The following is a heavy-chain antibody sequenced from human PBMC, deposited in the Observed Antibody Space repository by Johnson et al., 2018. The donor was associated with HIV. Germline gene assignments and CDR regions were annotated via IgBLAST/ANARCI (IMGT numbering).Heavy chain of an antibody. CDR1: GFTFSNYG. V-gene: IGHV3-30*02. J-gene: IGHJ3*02. CDR2: IRYDGSNK. CDR3: AKDRLFGFRNDAFDI. Sequence: QVQLVESGGGVVQSGGSLRLSYDASGFTFSNYGMHWVRQAPGKGLEWVAFIRYDGSNKYYADSVKGRFTISRDNSKNTLYLQMNSLRAEDTAVYYCAKDRLFGFRNDAFDIWGQGTMVTVSS. D-gene: IGHD3-16*01.